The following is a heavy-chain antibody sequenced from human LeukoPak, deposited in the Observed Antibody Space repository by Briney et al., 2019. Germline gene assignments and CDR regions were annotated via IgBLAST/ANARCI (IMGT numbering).Heavy chain of an antibody. CDR2: ISAYNGNT. CDR1: GYSFTSYG. D-gene: IGHD5-18*01. CDR3: ARVFSYSYGHKKYNWFDP. Sequence: ASVKVSCKASGYSFTSYGISWVRQAPGQGLEWMGWISAYNGNTNYAANLQGRVTLTTDTSTSTAYMELRSLRSDDTAVYYCARVFSYSYGHKKYNWFDPWGQGTLVTVSS. V-gene: IGHV1-18*01. J-gene: IGHJ5*02.